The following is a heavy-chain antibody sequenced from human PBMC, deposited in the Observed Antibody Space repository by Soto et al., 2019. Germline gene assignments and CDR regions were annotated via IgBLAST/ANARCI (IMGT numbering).Heavy chain of an antibody. CDR2: ISAYNGNT. CDR1: GYTFTSYG. V-gene: IGHV1-18*01. D-gene: IGHD4-17*01. Sequence: QVQLVQSGAEVKKPGASVKVSCKASGYTFTSYGISWVRQAPGQGLGWMGWISAYNGNTNNAQKLQGRVTMTTDTSKSTAYRELRSLRSDDTAVYDCARDLRSHRNYFDYWGQGTLVTVSS. CDR3: ARDLRSHRNYFDY. J-gene: IGHJ4*02.